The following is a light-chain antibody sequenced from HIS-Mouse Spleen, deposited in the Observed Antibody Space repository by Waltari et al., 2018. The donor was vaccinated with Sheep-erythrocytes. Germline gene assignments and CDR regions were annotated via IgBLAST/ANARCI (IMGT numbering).Light chain of an antibody. CDR1: QSVSSN. J-gene: IGKJ4*01. CDR2: GAS. V-gene: IGKV3-15*01. CDR3: QQYNNWPPLT. Sequence: EIVMTQSPATLSVSPGERATLSCRASQSVSSNLAWYQQKPGKAPRLLFYGASTRATCIPARLSGSGSGTEFTLTISSLQSEDFAVYYCQQYNNWPPLTFGGGTKVEIK.